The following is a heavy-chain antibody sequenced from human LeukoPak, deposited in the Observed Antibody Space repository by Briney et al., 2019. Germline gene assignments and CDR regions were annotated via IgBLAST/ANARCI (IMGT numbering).Heavy chain of an antibody. CDR1: GGTFSSYA. Sequence: ASVKVSCKASGGTFSSYAISWVRQAPGQGLECMGWISAYNGNRSYAQSLQGRVTMTTDTSTSTAYMELRSLRSDDTAVYYCARQTAVAGTPLDFWGQGTLVTVSS. CDR2: ISAYNGNR. J-gene: IGHJ4*02. D-gene: IGHD6-19*01. V-gene: IGHV1-18*01. CDR3: ARQTAVAGTPLDF.